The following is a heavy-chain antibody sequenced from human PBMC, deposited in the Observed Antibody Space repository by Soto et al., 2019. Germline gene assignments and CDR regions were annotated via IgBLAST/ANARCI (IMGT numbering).Heavy chain of an antibody. CDR2: ISGSGGST. D-gene: IGHD5-18*01. V-gene: IGHV3-23*01. CDR1: GFTFSSYA. CDR3: AKGSYPRGYSYGSYYYYYGMDV. J-gene: IGHJ6*02. Sequence: EVQLLESGGGLVQPGGSLRLSCAASGFTFSSYAMSWVRQAPGKGLEWVSAISGSGGSTYYADSVKGRFTISRDNSKNTLYLQMNSRRAEDTAVYYCAKGSYPRGYSYGSYYYYYGMDVWGQGTTVTVSS.